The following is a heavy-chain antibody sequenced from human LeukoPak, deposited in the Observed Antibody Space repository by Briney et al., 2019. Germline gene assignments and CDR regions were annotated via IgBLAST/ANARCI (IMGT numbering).Heavy chain of an antibody. Sequence: QTLSLTCAISGDNVSSNSAAWNWIRQSPSRGLEWLGRTYYRSKWYNDYAVSVKSRITINPDTSKNQFSLKLSSVTAADTAVYYCARFIVVVPAAPNGRNWFDPWGQGTLVTVSS. V-gene: IGHV6-1*01. CDR1: GDNVSSNSAA. CDR2: TYYRSKWYN. D-gene: IGHD2-2*01. J-gene: IGHJ5*02. CDR3: ARFIVVVPAAPNGRNWFDP.